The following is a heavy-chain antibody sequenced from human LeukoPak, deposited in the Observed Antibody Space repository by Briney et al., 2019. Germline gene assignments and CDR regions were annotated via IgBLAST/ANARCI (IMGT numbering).Heavy chain of an antibody. CDR1: GGSISSYY. CDR3: ASQYYYDSNAFDV. J-gene: IGHJ3*01. CDR2: INHSGST. V-gene: IGHV4-34*01. D-gene: IGHD3-22*01. Sequence: SETLSLTCTVSGGSISSYYWSWIRQPPGTGLEWIGEINHSGSTNYNPSLKSRVTISVDPSKNQFSLKLSSVTAADTAVYYCASQYYYDSNAFDVWGQGTMVTVSS.